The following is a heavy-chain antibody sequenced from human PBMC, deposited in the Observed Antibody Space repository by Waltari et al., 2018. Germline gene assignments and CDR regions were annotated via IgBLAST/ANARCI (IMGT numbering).Heavy chain of an antibody. CDR2: INHSVST. CDR1: GGSFSGYY. D-gene: IGHD3-16*01. CDR3: ASRRYDYVWGSYAAYYYYGMDV. J-gene: IGHJ6*02. V-gene: IGHV4-34*01. Sequence: QVQLQQWGAGLLKPSETLSLTCAVYGGSFSGYYWSWIRQPPGKGLQWLGEINHSVSTNYNPSLKSRFTISVDTSKNQFSLKLSSVTAADTAVYYCASRRYDYVWGSYAAYYYYGMDVWGQGTTVTVSS.